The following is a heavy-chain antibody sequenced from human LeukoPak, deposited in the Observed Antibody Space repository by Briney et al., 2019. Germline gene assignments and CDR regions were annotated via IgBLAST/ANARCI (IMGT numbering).Heavy chain of an antibody. CDR2: IYYSGST. J-gene: IGHJ3*02. CDR3: ARSNPDYGDSHDAFDI. D-gene: IGHD4-17*01. CDR1: GGSISSYY. V-gene: IGHV4-59*01. Sequence: SETLSLTCTVSGGSISSYYWSRIRQPQGKGLEWIGYIYYSGSTNYNPSLKSRVTISVDTSKNQFSLKLSSVTAADTAVYYCARSNPDYGDSHDAFDIWGQGTMVTVSS.